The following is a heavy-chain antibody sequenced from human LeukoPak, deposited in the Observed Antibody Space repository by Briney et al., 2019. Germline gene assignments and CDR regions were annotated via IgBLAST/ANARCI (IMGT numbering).Heavy chain of an antibody. J-gene: IGHJ4*02. CDR2: INPNSGGT. D-gene: IGHD6-6*01. CDR3: AREGVGEYSSSSDPEHFDY. Sequence: GASVKVSCKASGYTFTVYYMHWVRQAPGQGLEWMGWINPNSGGTNYAQKFQGRVTMTRDTSISTAYMELSRLRSDDTAVYYCAREGVGEYSSSSDPEHFDYWGQGTLVTVSS. V-gene: IGHV1-2*02. CDR1: GYTFTVYY.